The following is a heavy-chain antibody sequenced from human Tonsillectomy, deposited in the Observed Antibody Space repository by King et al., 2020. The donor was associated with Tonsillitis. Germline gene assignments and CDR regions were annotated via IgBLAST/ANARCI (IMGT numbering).Heavy chain of an antibody. D-gene: IGHD3-10*01. CDR2: ISGSGGNT. CDR3: AKDYNGDYYYYMDV. Sequence: VQLVESGGALVQPGGSLRLSCAASGFTFSSYVMSWVRQAPGKGLEWVSVISGSGGNTYYADSVKGRFTISRDNSKSTLYLLINSLTAEDTAIYYCAKDYNGDYYYYMDVWGKGTTVTVSS. V-gene: IGHV3-23*04. CDR1: GFTFSSYV. J-gene: IGHJ6*03.